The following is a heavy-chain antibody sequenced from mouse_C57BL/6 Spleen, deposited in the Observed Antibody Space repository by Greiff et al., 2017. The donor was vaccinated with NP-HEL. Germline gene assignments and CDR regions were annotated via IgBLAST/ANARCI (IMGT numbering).Heavy chain of an antibody. CDR2: IYPSDSET. V-gene: IGHV1-61*01. D-gene: IGHD1-1*01. J-gene: IGHJ3*01. CDR1: GYAFSSSW. Sequence: ESGPELVKPGASVKISCKASGYAFSSSWMNWVKQRPGQGLEWIGNIYPSDSETHYNQKFKDKATLTVDKSSSTAYMQLSSLTSEDSAVYYCARGRGFTVGGFAYWGQGTLVTVSA. CDR3: ARGRGFTVGGFAY.